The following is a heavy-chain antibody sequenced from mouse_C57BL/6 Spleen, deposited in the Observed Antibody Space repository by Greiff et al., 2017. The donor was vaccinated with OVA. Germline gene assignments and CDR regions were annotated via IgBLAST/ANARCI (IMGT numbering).Heavy chain of an antibody. J-gene: IGHJ1*03. V-gene: IGHV7-3*01. CDR2: ISTKANGYKT. CDR3: ARYIGPLRYFDV. Sequence: EVKLLESGGGLVQPGGSLSLSCAASGFTFTDYYMCWVRQPPGQALEWLGFISTKANGYKTEYSVSVKGRFTISRDNSQIILYLQRNALRAEGSATYDCARYIGPLRYFDVWGTGTTVTVSS. D-gene: IGHD2-1*01. CDR1: GFTFTDYY.